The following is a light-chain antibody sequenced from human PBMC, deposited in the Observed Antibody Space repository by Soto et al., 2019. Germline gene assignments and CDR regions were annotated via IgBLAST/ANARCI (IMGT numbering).Light chain of an antibody. Sequence: QAALTQPRSVSGSPGQSVTISCTGTSSDVGGYNYVSWYQQHTRKAPKLMIYDVSKRPSGVPDRFSGSKSGNTASLTISGLQAEDEADYYCCSYAGSYHYVFGTGTKLTVL. CDR3: CSYAGSYHYV. V-gene: IGLV2-11*01. J-gene: IGLJ1*01. CDR1: SSDVGGYNY. CDR2: DVS.